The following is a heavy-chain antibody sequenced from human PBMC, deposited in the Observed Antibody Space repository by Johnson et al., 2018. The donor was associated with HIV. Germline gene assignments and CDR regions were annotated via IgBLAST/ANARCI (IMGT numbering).Heavy chain of an antibody. CDR3: ARDYDIPRDDAFDI. Sequence: QVQLVESGGGVVQPGRSLRLSCAASGFTFSRYGMHWVRQAPGKGLDWVTVISYDGSNKYYADSVKGRFTISRDNSKNTLYLQMNSLRVEDTAVYYCARDYDIPRDDAFDIWGQGTMVTVSS. J-gene: IGHJ3*02. CDR1: GFTFSRYG. V-gene: IGHV3-30*19. D-gene: IGHD3-9*01. CDR2: ISYDGSNK.